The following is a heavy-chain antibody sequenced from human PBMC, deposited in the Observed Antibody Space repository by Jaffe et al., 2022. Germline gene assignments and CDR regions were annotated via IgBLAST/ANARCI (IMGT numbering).Heavy chain of an antibody. J-gene: IGHJ4*02. CDR2: INPNSGGT. CDR1: GYTFTGYY. Sequence: QVQLVQSGAEVKKPGASVKVSCKASGYTFTGYYMHWVRQAPGQGLEWMGRINPNSGGTNYAQKFQGRVTMTRDTSISTAYMELSRLRSDDTAVYYCARDAGYCSGGSCYSPYFDYWGQGTLVTVSS. D-gene: IGHD2-15*01. V-gene: IGHV1-2*06. CDR3: ARDAGYCSGGSCYSPYFDY.